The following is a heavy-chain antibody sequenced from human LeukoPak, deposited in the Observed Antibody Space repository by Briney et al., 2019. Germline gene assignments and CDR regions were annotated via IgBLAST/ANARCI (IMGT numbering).Heavy chain of an antibody. CDR1: GFTFSSYW. V-gene: IGHV3-7*03. CDR2: INHNGNVN. CDR3: ARDGEGCGGDCSDYYYYGMDV. Sequence: GGSLRLSCAASGFTFSSYWMNWARQAPGKGLEWVASINHNGNVNYYVDSVKGRFTISRDNAKNSLYLQMNSLRAEDTAVYYCARDGEGCGGDCSDYYYYGMDVWGQGTTVTVSS. D-gene: IGHD2-21*02. J-gene: IGHJ6*02.